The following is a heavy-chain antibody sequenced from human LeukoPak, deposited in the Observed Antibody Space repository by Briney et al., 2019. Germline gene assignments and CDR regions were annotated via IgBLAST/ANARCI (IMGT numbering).Heavy chain of an antibody. Sequence: GGSLRLSCAPSGFTFSSYSMNWVRQAPGKGLEWVSSISSSSSYIYYAESVKGRFTISRDNAKNSLYLQMNSLRAEDTAVYYCAKFIAAPFYFDYWGQGTLVTVSS. D-gene: IGHD6-13*01. CDR1: GFTFSSYS. J-gene: IGHJ4*02. CDR3: AKFIAAPFYFDY. CDR2: ISSSSSYI. V-gene: IGHV3-21*01.